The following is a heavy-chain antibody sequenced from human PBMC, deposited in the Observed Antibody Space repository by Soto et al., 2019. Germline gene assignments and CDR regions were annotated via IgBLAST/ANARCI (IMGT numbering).Heavy chain of an antibody. J-gene: IGHJ6*03. CDR3: AKQVPAADQYYYYYMDV. CDR1: GFTFSSYA. Sequence: GGSLRLSCAASGFTFSSYAMSWVRQAPGKGLEWVSAISGSGGSTYYADSVKGRFTISRDNSKNTLYLQMNSLSAEDTAVYYCAKQVPAADQYYYYYMDVWGKGTTVTVSS. V-gene: IGHV3-23*01. D-gene: IGHD2-2*01. CDR2: ISGSGGST.